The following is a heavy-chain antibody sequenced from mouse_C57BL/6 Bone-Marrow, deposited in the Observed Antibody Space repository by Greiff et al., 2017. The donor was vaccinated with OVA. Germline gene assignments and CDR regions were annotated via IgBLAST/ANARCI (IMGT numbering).Heavy chain of an antibody. CDR2: ISYDGSN. D-gene: IGHD2-12*01. CDR3: LQGYSPWFAY. V-gene: IGHV3-6*01. J-gene: IGHJ3*01. CDR1: GYSITSGYY. Sequence: EVQLVESGPGLVKPSQSLSLTCSVTGYSITSGYYWNWIRQFPGNKLEWMGYISYDGSNNYNPSLKNRISITRDTSKNQFFLKLNSVTTEDTATYYCLQGYSPWFAYWGQGTLVTVSA.